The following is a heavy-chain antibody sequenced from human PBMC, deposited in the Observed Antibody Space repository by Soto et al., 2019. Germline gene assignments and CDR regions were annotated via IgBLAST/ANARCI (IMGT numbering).Heavy chain of an antibody. CDR3: ARGSSSSPYYYYGMDV. CDR1: GHTFTGYY. Sequence: ASVKVSCKASGHTFTGYYMHWVRQAPGQGLEWMGWINPNSGGTNYAQKFQGWVTMTRDTSISTAYMELSRLRSDDTAVYYCARGSSSSPYYYYGMDVWGQGTTVTVSS. V-gene: IGHV1-2*04. CDR2: INPNSGGT. J-gene: IGHJ6*02. D-gene: IGHD6-6*01.